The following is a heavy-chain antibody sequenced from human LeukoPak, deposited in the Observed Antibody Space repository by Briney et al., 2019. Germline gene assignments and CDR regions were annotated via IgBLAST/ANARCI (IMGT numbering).Heavy chain of an antibody. V-gene: IGHV3-53*05. CDR3: ARDRYYYDSSRSKFDY. J-gene: IGHJ4*02. CDR2: IYSGGST. CDR1: GFTVSSNY. Sequence: GGSLRLSCAASGFTVSSNYMSWVRQAPGKGLEWVSVIYSGGSTYCADSVKGRFTISRDNSKNTLYLQMNSLRAEDTAVYYCARDRYYYDSSRSKFDYWGQGTLVTVSS. D-gene: IGHD3-22*01.